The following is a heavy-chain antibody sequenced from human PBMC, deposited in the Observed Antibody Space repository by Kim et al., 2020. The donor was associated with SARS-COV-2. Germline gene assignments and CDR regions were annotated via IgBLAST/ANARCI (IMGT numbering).Heavy chain of an antibody. CDR2: IYYSGST. Sequence: SETLSLTCTVSGGSISSGGYYWSWIRQHPGKGLEWIGYIYYSGSTYYNPSLKSRVTISVDTSKNQFSLKLSSVTAVDTAVYYCARRPLGLYGMDVWGQGTTVTVSS. CDR3: ARRPLGLYGMDV. J-gene: IGHJ6*02. V-gene: IGHV4-31*03. CDR1: GGSISSGGYY.